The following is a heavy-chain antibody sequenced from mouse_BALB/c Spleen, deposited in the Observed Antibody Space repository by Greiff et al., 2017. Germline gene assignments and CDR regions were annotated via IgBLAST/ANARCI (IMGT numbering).Heavy chain of an antibody. D-gene: IGHD1-1*01. Sequence: VQLVESGAELAKPGASVKMSCKASGYTFTSYWMHWVKQRPGQGLEWIGYINPSTGYTEYNQKFKDKATLTADKSSSTAYMQLSSLTSEDSAVYYCARPNYYGSSYFDYWGQGTTLTVSS. V-gene: IGHV1-7*01. CDR1: GYTFTSYW. CDR2: INPSTGYT. CDR3: ARPNYYGSSYFDY. J-gene: IGHJ2*01.